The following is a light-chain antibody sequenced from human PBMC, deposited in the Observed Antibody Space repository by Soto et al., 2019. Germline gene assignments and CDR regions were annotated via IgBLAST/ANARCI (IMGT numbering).Light chain of an antibody. J-gene: IGKJ1*01. Sequence: IVLTQSAATLSLSPGERATLSCRASQSVPSRDVAWYQQKPGQAPRLLIYGASSRANGVPDRFSGSGSWTDFTLTINRLEPEDFAVYYCQQYGSSRTFGQGTKVDI. CDR1: QSVPSRD. V-gene: IGKV3-20*01. CDR3: QQYGSSRT. CDR2: GAS.